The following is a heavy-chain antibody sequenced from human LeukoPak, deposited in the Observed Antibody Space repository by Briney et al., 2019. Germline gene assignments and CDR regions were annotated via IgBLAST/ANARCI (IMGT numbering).Heavy chain of an antibody. CDR2: IGEEKSGSWT. D-gene: IGHD5-18*01. Sequence: GGSLRLSCAASGFTLSNYPMGWVRQAPVKGLEWLSAIGEEKSGSWTKSADSVKGRFTISRDNSENTLYLQMDSLTVEDTAVYYCAKDLSDPVMVIESWGQGTLVTVSS. CDR1: GFTLSNYP. V-gene: IGHV3-23*01. CDR3: AKDLSDPVMVIES. J-gene: IGHJ4*02.